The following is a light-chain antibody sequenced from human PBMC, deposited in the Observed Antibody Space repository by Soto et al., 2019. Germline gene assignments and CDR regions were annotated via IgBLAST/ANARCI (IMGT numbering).Light chain of an antibody. J-gene: IGLJ2*01. CDR1: SSNIGSSY. V-gene: IGLV1-51*01. Sequence: QSVLTQPPSVSAAPGQTVTISCSGSSSNIGSSYVSWYQQVPGTAPKLLIYDDNQRPSGIPDRFSGSKSGASATLGIIGLQTGDEADYYCGTRDGSLSIVVFGGGTKLTVL. CDR2: DDN. CDR3: GTRDGSLSIVV.